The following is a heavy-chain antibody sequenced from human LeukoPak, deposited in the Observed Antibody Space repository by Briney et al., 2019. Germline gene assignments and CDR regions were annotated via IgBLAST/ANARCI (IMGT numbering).Heavy chain of an antibody. J-gene: IGHJ3*02. CDR1: GFTFSSYW. CDR2: INSDGSST. CDR3: ARDVKGYCSGGSCYPDAFDI. D-gene: IGHD2-15*01. V-gene: IGHV3-74*01. Sequence: PGGSLRLSCAASGFTFSSYWMHWVRQAPGKGLVWVSRINSDGSSTSYADSAKGRFTISRDNAKNTLYLQMNSLRAEDTAVYYCARDVKGYCSGGSCYPDAFDIWGQGTMVTVSS.